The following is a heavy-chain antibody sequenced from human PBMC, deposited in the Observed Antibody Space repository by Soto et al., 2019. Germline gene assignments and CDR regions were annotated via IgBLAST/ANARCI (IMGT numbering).Heavy chain of an antibody. CDR3: AISRYSCGNLDF. CDR2: VHHSVTT. D-gene: IGHD5-18*01. V-gene: IGHV4-39*07. Sequence: SETLSLTCDVSGGPVGYTSFYWGWLRQSPGKGLEWIGSVHHSVTTYYNPSLKGRVTISMDTSKNQFSLRLTSVTAADTAVYYFAISRYSCGNLDFWGQGTLVTGSS. CDR1: GGPVGYTSFY. J-gene: IGHJ4*02.